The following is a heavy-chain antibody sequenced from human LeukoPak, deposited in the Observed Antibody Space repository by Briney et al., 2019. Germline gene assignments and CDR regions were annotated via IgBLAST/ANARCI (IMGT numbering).Heavy chain of an antibody. CDR2: IGAYNGNT. J-gene: IGHJ4*02. CDR3: ARDPLEDYYDSSGYYYDY. CDR1: GYTFTSYG. D-gene: IGHD3-22*01. Sequence: ASVKVSCKASGYTFTSYGISWVRQAPGQGLEWMGWIGAYNGNTNYAQKLQGRVTMTTDTSTSTAYMELRSLRSDDTAVYYCARDPLEDYYDSSGYYYDYWGQGTLVTVSS. V-gene: IGHV1-18*01.